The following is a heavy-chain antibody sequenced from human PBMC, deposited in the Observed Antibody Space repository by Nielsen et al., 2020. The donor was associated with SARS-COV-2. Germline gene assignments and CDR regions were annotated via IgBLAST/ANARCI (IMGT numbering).Heavy chain of an antibody. J-gene: IGHJ3*01. D-gene: IGHD4-11*01. CDR2: VSWKGKSM. Sequence: SLKISCAASGFIFDDYAMHWVRQAPGKGLEWVSGVSWKGKSMGYADSVKGRFTISRDNAKNSLYLQMNSLRAEDTALYYCAKDTGSTVVSDNAFDVWGQGTMVTVFS. CDR3: AKDTGSTVVSDNAFDV. CDR1: GFIFDDYA. V-gene: IGHV3-9*01.